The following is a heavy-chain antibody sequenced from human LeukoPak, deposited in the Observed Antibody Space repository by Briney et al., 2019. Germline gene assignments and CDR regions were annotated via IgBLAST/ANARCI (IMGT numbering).Heavy chain of an antibody. CDR2: IIPIFGTA. Sequence: ASLKVSCKASGGTFSSYAISWVRQAPGQGLEWMGRIIPIFGTANYAQKLQSRVTLTTDESTRTAYMELSSLRSEDTAVYYYARGVGGIVATIKRYGEPYYFDYWGQGTLVTVSS. CDR3: ARGVGGIVATIKRYGEPYYFDY. J-gene: IGHJ4*02. V-gene: IGHV1-69*05. D-gene: IGHD5-12*01. CDR1: GGTFSSYA.